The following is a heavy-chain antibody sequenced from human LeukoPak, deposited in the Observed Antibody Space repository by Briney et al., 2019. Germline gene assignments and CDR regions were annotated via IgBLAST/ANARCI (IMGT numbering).Heavy chain of an antibody. CDR1: GFTFSSYG. Sequence: GGFLRLSCAASGFTFSSYGMHWVRQAPGKGLEWVAVISYDGGNKYYADSVKGRFTISRDNSKNTLYLQMNSLRAEDTAVYYCAKGRWLVRSYFDYWGQGTLVTVSS. D-gene: IGHD6-19*01. J-gene: IGHJ4*02. CDR3: AKGRWLVRSYFDY. CDR2: ISYDGGNK. V-gene: IGHV3-30*18.